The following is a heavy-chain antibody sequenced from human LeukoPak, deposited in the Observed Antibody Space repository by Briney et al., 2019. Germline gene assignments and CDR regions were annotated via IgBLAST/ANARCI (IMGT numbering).Heavy chain of an antibody. CDR2: INPNSGGT. D-gene: IGHD1-26*01. CDR3: ARARVSAVVGAKRGYYFDY. Sequence: ASVKVSCKASGYTFTAYYTHWVRQAPGQGLEWMGWINPNSGGTNYAQKFQGRVTMTRDTSTSTVYMELSSLRSEDTAVYYCARARVSAVVGAKRGYYFDYWGQGTLVTVSS. V-gene: IGHV1-2*02. J-gene: IGHJ4*02. CDR1: GYTFTAYY.